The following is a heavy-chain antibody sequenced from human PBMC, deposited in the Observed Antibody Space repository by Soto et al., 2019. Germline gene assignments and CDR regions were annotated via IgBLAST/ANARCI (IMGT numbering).Heavy chain of an antibody. D-gene: IGHD1-26*01. Sequence: QVQLQESGPGLVKPSQTLSLTCTVSGGSISSGSYHWSWIRQYPGKGLEWIGNIYYSGSSYYNPSLKSRATISIDTSKDQFSLRLGSVTAADTAIYYCARVEGSSYYFRHDCWGRGTLVTVSS. J-gene: IGHJ4*02. CDR3: ARVEGSSYYFRHDC. CDR2: IYYSGSS. V-gene: IGHV4-31*03. CDR1: GGSISSGSYH.